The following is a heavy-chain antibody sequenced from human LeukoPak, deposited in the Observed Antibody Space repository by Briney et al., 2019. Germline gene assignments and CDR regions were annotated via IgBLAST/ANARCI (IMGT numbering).Heavy chain of an antibody. Sequence: ASVTVSCKASGYTFTGYYMHWVRQAPGQGLEWMGWINPNSGGTNYAQKFQGWVTMTRDTSISTAYMELSRLRSDDTAVYYCAGDGRPAALWDGMDVWGKGTTVTVSS. J-gene: IGHJ6*04. D-gene: IGHD2-2*01. CDR2: INPNSGGT. V-gene: IGHV1-2*04. CDR3: AGDGRPAALWDGMDV. CDR1: GYTFTGYY.